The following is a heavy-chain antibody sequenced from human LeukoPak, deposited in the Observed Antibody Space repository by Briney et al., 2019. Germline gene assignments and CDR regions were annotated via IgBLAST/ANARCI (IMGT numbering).Heavy chain of an antibody. V-gene: IGHV3-15*01. CDR2: IHTNIDGGRI. CDR1: GFTFSTYW. D-gene: IGHD6-13*01. CDR3: TTRSSI. Sequence: PGGSLRLSCAASGFTFSTYWMSWVRQAPGKGLEWVGRIHTNIDGGRIDYAPPVKGRFTISRDDSKNTLYLQMNSLKTEDTAMYYCTTRSSIWGQGTLVTVSS. J-gene: IGHJ4*02.